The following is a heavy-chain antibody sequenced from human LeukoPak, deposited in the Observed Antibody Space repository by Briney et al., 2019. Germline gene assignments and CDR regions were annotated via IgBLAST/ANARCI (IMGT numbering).Heavy chain of an antibody. CDR2: ISYDGSNK. V-gene: IGHV3-30*18. Sequence: PGGSLRLSCAASGFTFSSYGMHWVRQAPGKGLEWVAVISYDGSNKYYADSVKGRFTISRDNSKNTLYLQMNSLRAEDTAVYYCAKDLLITMVRGVIMGYGMDVWGQGTTVTVSS. CDR1: GFTFSSYG. CDR3: AKDLLITMVRGVIMGYGMDV. J-gene: IGHJ6*02. D-gene: IGHD3-10*01.